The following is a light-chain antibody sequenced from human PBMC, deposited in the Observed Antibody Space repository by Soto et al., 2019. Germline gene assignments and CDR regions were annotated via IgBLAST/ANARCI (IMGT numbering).Light chain of an antibody. CDR2: GAS. J-gene: IGKJ3*01. V-gene: IGKV3-20*01. CDR1: QSVSSNY. CDR3: QQYGSLFT. Sequence: EIVLTQSPGTLSLSPGERATLSCRASQSVSSNYLAWYQQKPGQAPRLLIYGASSRATGIPDRFSGSGSGTDFTLTISRLEPEDFAVYYWQQYGSLFTFGPGTKVDIK.